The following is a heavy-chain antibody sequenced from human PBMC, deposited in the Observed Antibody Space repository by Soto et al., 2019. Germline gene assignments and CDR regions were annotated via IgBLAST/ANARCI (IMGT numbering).Heavy chain of an antibody. V-gene: IGHV3-74*01. CDR1: GFTLSSHW. D-gene: IGHD3-10*01. Sequence: PGGSLRLSCAASGFTLSSHWMHWVRQAPGEGLMWVSRVSPDGSRTSYADSVKGRFTISRDNAKNTLYLQMNSLRAEDTAVYYCARDYYGSGRPNKNFDYWGQGTLVTVSS. CDR3: ARDYYGSGRPNKNFDY. J-gene: IGHJ4*02. CDR2: VSPDGSRT.